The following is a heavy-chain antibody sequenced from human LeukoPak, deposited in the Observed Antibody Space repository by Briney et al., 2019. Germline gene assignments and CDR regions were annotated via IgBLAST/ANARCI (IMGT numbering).Heavy chain of an antibody. Sequence: ASVKVSCKASGYTFASYYMHWVRQAPGQGLEWMGIINPSGGSTSYAQKFQGRVTMTRDTSTSTVYMELSSLRSEDTAVYYCARGGLVVVPAAMYYWFDPWGQGTLVTVSS. CDR1: GYTFASYY. D-gene: IGHD2-2*01. J-gene: IGHJ5*02. CDR2: INPSGGST. CDR3: ARGGLVVVPAAMYYWFDP. V-gene: IGHV1-46*01.